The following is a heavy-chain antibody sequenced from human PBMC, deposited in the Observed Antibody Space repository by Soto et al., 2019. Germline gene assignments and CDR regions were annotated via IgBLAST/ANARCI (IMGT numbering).Heavy chain of an antibody. V-gene: IGHV4-34*01. D-gene: IGHD6-19*01. J-gene: IGHJ4*02. Sequence: SETLSLTCAVYGGSFSGYYWSWIRQPPGKGLEWIGEINHSGSTNYNPSLKSRVTISVDTSKNQFSLKLSSVTAADTAVYYCARVSDETGYSSGWNFDYWGQGTLVTVSS. CDR3: ARVSDETGYSSGWNFDY. CDR2: INHSGST. CDR1: GGSFSGYY.